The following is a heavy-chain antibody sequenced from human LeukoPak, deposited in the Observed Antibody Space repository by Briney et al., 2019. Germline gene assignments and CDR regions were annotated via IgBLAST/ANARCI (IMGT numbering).Heavy chain of an antibody. J-gene: IGHJ3*02. CDR2: IYPGDSDT. V-gene: IGHV5-51*01. Sequence: GESLKISCQGSGYSFTTYWIAWVRQMPGKGLEWMGIIYPGDSDTRYSPSFQGQVTISADKSISTAYLQWSSLKASDTAMYYCASYYDSSGPVGFDIWGQGTMVTVSS. CDR3: ASYYDSSGPVGFDI. CDR1: GYSFTTYW. D-gene: IGHD3-22*01.